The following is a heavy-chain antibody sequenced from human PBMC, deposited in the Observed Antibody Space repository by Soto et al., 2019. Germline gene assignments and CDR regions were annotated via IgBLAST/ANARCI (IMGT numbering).Heavy chain of an antibody. V-gene: IGHV7-4-1*01. D-gene: IGHD3-3*01. J-gene: IGHJ6*02. CDR2: INTNTGNP. CDR3: ARDYGSSDFWSGYYGRGTYYYYGMDV. CDR1: GYTFTSYA. Sequence: ASVKVSCKASGYTFTSYAMNWARQAPGQGLEWMGWINTNTGNPTYAQGFTGRFVFSLDTSVSTAYLQICSLKAEDTAVYYCARDYGSSDFWSGYYGRGTYYYYGMDVWGQGTTVTVSS.